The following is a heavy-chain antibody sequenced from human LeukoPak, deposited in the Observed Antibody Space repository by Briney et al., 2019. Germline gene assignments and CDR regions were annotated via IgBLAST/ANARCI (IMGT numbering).Heavy chain of an antibody. V-gene: IGHV3-74*01. CDR3: ARDRWNFDY. Sequence: GRSLRLSCAASGFTFSDYWMHWVRQAPGKGLVWVSRINSDGTSISYADSVKGRFTISRVNAKNTLYLQMNSLRAEDSAVYYCARDRWNFDYWGQGTLVTVSS. CDR1: GFTFSDYW. D-gene: IGHD4-23*01. CDR2: INSDGTSI. J-gene: IGHJ4*02.